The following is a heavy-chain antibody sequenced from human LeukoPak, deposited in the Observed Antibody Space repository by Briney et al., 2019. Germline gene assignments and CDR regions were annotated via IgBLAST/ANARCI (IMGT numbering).Heavy chain of an antibody. J-gene: IGHJ6*02. CDR2: IFDSGST. D-gene: IGHD5-12*01. CDR3: ARRVATSSPLYYYGMDV. CDR1: GGSISSSSYY. Sequence: NPSETPSLTCTVSGGSISSSSYYWGWIRQPPGKGLEWIGYIFDSGSTNYSPSLKSRVTISLDASKNQFSLKLSSVTAADTAVYYCARRVATSSPLYYYGMDVWGQGTTVTVSS. V-gene: IGHV4-61*05.